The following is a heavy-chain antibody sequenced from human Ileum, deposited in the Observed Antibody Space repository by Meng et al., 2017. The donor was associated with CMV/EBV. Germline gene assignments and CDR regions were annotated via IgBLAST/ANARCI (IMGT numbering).Heavy chain of an antibody. V-gene: IGHV3-23*01. Sequence: GGSLRLSCAASGFTFSGYAMSWVRQAPGKGLEWVSGISGSGGSTYYPDSVKGRFIISRDNSKNTLYLQMNSLRAEDTAVYYCAKDPTYMIFAVGIPTYFDYWGQGTRVTVSS. CDR1: GFTFSGYA. J-gene: IGHJ4*02. D-gene: IGHD3/OR15-3a*01. CDR2: ISGSGGST. CDR3: AKDPTYMIFAVGIPTYFDY.